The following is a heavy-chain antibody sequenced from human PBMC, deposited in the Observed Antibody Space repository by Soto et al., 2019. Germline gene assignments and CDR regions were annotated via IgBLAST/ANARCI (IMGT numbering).Heavy chain of an antibody. V-gene: IGHV3-30*04. Sequence: QVQLVESGGGVVQPGRSLRLSCAASGFTFRTYDMHWVRQAPGKGPEWVAVISYDGKDKYYADSVKGRFTISRDNSKNTLYVQMNSLRAEDTAVYYCARNSSGRYFDLWGRGTLVTVSS. CDR2: ISYDGKDK. J-gene: IGHJ2*01. CDR1: GFTFRTYD. D-gene: IGHD3-22*01. CDR3: ARNSSGRYFDL.